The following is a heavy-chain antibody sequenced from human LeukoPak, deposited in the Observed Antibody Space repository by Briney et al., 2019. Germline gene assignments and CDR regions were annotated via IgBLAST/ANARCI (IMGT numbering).Heavy chain of an antibody. CDR3: ARNRYYYGSGNYGVPNWFDP. V-gene: IGHV4-39*01. CDR1: GGSISSNSYY. D-gene: IGHD3-10*01. J-gene: IGHJ5*02. CDR2: IYYSGST. Sequence: SETLSLTCTVSGGSISSNSYYWGWIRQPPGKGLKWIGSIYYSGSTYYNPSLKSRVAISVDTSKNQFSLKLNSVTAADTAVYYCARNRYYYGSGNYGVPNWFDPWGQGTLVTVSS.